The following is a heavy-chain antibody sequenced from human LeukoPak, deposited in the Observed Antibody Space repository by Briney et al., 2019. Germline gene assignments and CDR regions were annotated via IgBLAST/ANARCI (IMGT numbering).Heavy chain of an antibody. CDR3: AELGITMIGGV. CDR2: ISSSGSTI. D-gene: IGHD3-10*02. J-gene: IGHJ6*04. V-gene: IGHV3-48*03. Sequence: GGSLRLSCAASGFSFSSYEMNWVRQAPGKGLEWVSYISSSGSTIYYADSVKGRFTMSRDNAKNSLYLQMNSLRAEDTAVYYCAELGITMIGGVWGKGTTVTISS. CDR1: GFSFSSYE.